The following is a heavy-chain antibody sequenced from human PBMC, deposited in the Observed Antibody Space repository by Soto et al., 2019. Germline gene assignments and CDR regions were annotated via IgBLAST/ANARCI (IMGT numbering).Heavy chain of an antibody. CDR2: IIPILGIA. D-gene: IGHD5-12*01. V-gene: IGHV1-69*02. CDR3: AIVGGYSGYDLDY. CDR1: GDTFSSYT. Sequence: QVQLLQSGAEVKKPGSSVKVSCKASGDTFSSYTISWVRQAPGQGLEWMGRIIPILGIANYAHKFQGRVTITADKSTSTAYMELSSLRSEDTAVYYWAIVGGYSGYDLDYWGQGTLVTVSS. J-gene: IGHJ4*02.